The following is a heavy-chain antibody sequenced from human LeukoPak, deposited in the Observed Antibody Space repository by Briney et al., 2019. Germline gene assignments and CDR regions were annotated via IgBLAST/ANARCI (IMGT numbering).Heavy chain of an antibody. D-gene: IGHD6-6*01. J-gene: IGHJ5*02. CDR2: INHSGST. Sequence: SNPLSLPCAVEGGACSGYYWSWIRQPPGKGLEWIGEINHSGSTNYNPSLKSRVTISVDTSKNQFSLKLSSVTAADTAVYYCARGRIAARRLRWFDPWGQGTLVTVSS. V-gene: IGHV4-34*01. CDR3: ARGRIAARRLRWFDP. CDR1: GGACSGYY.